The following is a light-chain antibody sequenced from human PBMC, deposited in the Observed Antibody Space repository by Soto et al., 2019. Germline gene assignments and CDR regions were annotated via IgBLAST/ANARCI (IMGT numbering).Light chain of an antibody. CDR1: SSDVGGYNY. CDR2: EVS. Sequence: QSALTQPASVSGSPGQSITISCTGTSSDVGGYNYVSWYQQHPGKAPKLMIYEVSNRPSGVSNHFSGSKSGNTASLTISGLQAEDEADYYCSSYTSSSTGLYVFGTGTKVTVL. CDR3: SSYTSSSTGLYV. V-gene: IGLV2-14*01. J-gene: IGLJ1*01.